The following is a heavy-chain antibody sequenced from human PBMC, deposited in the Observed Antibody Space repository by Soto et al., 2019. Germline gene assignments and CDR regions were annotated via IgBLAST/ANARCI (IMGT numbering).Heavy chain of an antibody. CDR3: ARDLGGEATIRF. CDR2: IIPNSGTT. V-gene: IGHV1-69*01. D-gene: IGHD3-16*01. Sequence: QVQLVQSGAEVKKPGSSVKVSCKASGGSFRNFVISWVRQAPGQGLEWMGGIIPNSGTTNYAQKFQGKVTITAVEYTSTAYMELSGLTSEDTSLYYCARDLGGEATIRFWGQGTLVTVSS. J-gene: IGHJ4*02. CDR1: GGSFRNFV.